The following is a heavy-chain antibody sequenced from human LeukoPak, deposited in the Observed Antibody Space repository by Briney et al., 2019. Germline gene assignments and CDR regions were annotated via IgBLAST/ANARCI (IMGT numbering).Heavy chain of an antibody. J-gene: IGHJ4*02. CDR3: ARGDYYDSSGYWLFDY. Sequence: SETLSLTCTVSGGSISSYYWSWIRQPPGKGLEWSGYIYYSGSTKYNPPLKSRVTISVDTSKHQFSLKLSSVTAADPAVYYCARGDYYDSSGYWLFDYWGQGTLVTVSS. V-gene: IGHV4-59*01. D-gene: IGHD3-22*01. CDR1: GGSISSYY. CDR2: IYYSGST.